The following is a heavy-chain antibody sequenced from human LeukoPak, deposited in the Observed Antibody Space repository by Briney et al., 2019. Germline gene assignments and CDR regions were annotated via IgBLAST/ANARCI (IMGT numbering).Heavy chain of an antibody. CDR2: IDWDDDE. CDR1: GFSLSTSGMC. D-gene: IGHD3-16*01. Sequence: SGPALVNPTQTLTLTCTFSGFSLSTSGMCVSWIRQPPGKALEWLARIDWDDDEYYSTSLKKRLTIYKDTSKNQVVITMNNMEPVDTATYYCARNDARRGDWDWGQGTLVTVSS. J-gene: IGHJ4*02. V-gene: IGHV2-70*11. CDR3: ARNDARRGDWD.